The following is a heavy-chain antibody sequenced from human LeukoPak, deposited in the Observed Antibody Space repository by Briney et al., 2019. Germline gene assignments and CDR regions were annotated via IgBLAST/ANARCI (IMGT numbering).Heavy chain of an antibody. J-gene: IGHJ6*02. CDR2: ISWNSGSI. D-gene: IGHD6-13*01. CDR3: AKDLGSSWYGNYYYYYGMDV. V-gene: IGHV3-9*01. CDR1: GFTFDDYA. Sequence: GGSLRLSCTASGFTFDDYAMHWVRQAPGKGLEWVSGISWNSGSIGYADSVKGRFTISRDNAKNSLYLQMNSLRAEDTALYYCAKDLGSSWYGNYYYYYGMDVWGQGTTVTVSS.